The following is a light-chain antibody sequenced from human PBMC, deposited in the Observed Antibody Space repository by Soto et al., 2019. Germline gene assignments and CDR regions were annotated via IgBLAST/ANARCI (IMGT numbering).Light chain of an antibody. CDR2: DND. CDR1: ISNIGNNY. J-gene: IGLJ2*01. V-gene: IGLV1-51*01. Sequence: QSVLTQPPSVSAAPGQKVTISCSGSISNIGNNYVFWYQQLPGTAPKLLIYDNDKRPSGIPDRFSGSKSGTSATLGITGLQTGDEADYYCATWDRSLSVGVFGGGTKVTVL. CDR3: ATWDRSLSVGV.